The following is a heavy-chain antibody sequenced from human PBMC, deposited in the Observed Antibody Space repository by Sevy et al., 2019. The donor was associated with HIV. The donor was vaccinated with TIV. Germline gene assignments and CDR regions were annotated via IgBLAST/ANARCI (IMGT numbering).Heavy chain of an antibody. J-gene: IGHJ4*02. D-gene: IGHD2-15*01. CDR3: RRDRMIFGSGPPDS. CDR2: INHNSDGT. CDR1: GYSFTAYY. Sequence: ASVKVSCKASGYSFTAYYIHWVRQAPGHGLEWMGWINHNSDGTNYAQKFQGRVTMTSDASINTASLVLTRLRSDDTAVYYCRRDRMIFGSGPPDSWGQGTLVTVSS. V-gene: IGHV1-2*02.